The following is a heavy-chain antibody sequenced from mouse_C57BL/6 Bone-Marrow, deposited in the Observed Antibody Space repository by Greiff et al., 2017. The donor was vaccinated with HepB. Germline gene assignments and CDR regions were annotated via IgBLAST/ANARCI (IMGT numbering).Heavy chain of an antibody. CDR1: GFTFSSYT. Sequence: DVKLVESGGGLVKPGGSLKLSCAASGFTFSSYTMSWVRQTPEKRLEWVATISGGGGNTYYPDSVKGRFTISRDNAKNTLYLQMSSLRSEDTALYYCARITTVVATRYFDVWGTGTTVTVSS. J-gene: IGHJ1*03. CDR2: ISGGGGNT. CDR3: ARITTVVATRYFDV. D-gene: IGHD1-1*01. V-gene: IGHV5-9*01.